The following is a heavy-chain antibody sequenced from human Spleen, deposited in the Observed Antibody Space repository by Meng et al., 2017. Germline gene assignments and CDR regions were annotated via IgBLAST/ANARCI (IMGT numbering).Heavy chain of an antibody. Sequence: SETLSLTCAVYGGSFSGYYWSWIRQPPGKGLEWIGEINHSGSTNYNPSLKSRVTISVDTSKNQFSLKLSSVTAADPAVNYCAKGLDSSGWYRGGAFDIWAQGQWSPSPQ. CDR2: INHSGST. V-gene: IGHV4-34*01. CDR3: AKGLDSSGWYRGGAFDI. CDR1: GGSFSGYY. J-gene: IGHJ3*02. D-gene: IGHD6-19*01.